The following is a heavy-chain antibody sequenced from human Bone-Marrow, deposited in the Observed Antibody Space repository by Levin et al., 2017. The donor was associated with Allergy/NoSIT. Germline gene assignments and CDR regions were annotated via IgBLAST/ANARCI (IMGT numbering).Heavy chain of an antibody. D-gene: IGHD3-16*01. CDR1: GGSVSSGHY. CDR3: ARVGGYPKARRFFDY. Sequence: SETLSLTCTVSGGSVSSGHYWSWIRQHPGKGLEWIGYMYYSGSTHYNPSLQSRITMSVDTSKNQFSLKLNSVTAADTAVYYCARVGGYPKARRFFDYWGQGTLVTVSS. CDR2: MYYSGST. V-gene: IGHV4-31*03. J-gene: IGHJ4*02.